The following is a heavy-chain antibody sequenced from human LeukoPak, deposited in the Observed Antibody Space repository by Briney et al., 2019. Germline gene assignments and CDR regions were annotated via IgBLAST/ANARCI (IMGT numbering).Heavy chain of an antibody. J-gene: IGHJ4*02. V-gene: IGHV3-7*05. CDR3: ARDFNYGDFYY. CDR2: IKQDGSEK. Sequence: GGSLRLSCGASGFAFSSYWMSCVRQAPGKGREWVANIKQDGSEKYYVDSVKGRFTISRDNAKNSLYLQMNSLRAETAAEYYGARDFNYGDFYYWGERPLVTVSS. D-gene: IGHD4-17*01. CDR1: GFAFSSYW.